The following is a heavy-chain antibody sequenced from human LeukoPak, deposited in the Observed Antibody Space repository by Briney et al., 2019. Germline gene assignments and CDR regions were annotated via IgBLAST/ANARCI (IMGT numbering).Heavy chain of an antibody. CDR1: GGTFSSYA. CDR2: IIPIFGTA. V-gene: IGHV1-69*06. Sequence: SVKVSCKASGGTFSSYAISWVRQAPGQGLEWMGGIIPIFGTANYAQKFQGRVTMTEDTSTDTAYMELSSLRSEDTAVYYCLSQLWRDIDYWGQGTLVTVSS. J-gene: IGHJ4*02. D-gene: IGHD5-18*01. CDR3: LSQLWRDIDY.